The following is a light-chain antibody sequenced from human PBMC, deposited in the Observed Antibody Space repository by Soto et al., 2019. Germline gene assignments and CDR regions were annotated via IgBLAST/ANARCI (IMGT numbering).Light chain of an antibody. CDR3: HQYETSPRT. V-gene: IGKV3-20*01. J-gene: IGKJ2*01. CDR2: AAS. Sequence: EIVLTQSPDNLSLSPGERATLFCRASQSVTSNNLAWYQQKRGQAPRLLIHAASIRAAGTPVRISGSGSGTDFVLTISRLEPEDFVIYYCHQYETSPRTFGQGTQLEI. CDR1: QSVTSNN.